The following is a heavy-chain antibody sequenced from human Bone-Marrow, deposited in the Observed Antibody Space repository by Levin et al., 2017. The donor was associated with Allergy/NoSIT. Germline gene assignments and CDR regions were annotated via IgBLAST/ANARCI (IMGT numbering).Heavy chain of an antibody. J-gene: IGHJ3*02. V-gene: IGHV3-23*01. CDR3: AKAATGGYPQQAYDI. CDR2: MTGSGTTT. Sequence: PGGSLRLSCVASGFTFGAYGMTWVRQAPGKGLEWVAGMTGSGTTTYYADSAKGRFTISRDNSKNTLFLQMNGLRVEDTAVYFCAKAATGGYPQQAYDIWGRGTKVTVSS. CDR1: GFTFGAYG. D-gene: IGHD6-13*01.